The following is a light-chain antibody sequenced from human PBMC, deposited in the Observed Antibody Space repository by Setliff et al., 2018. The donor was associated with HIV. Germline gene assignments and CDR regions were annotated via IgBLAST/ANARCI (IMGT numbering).Light chain of an antibody. CDR1: QNILFKSTNKNY. Sequence: DTVMTQSPDSLAVSLGERATINCRSSQNILFKSTNKNYLAWYQQKPGQRPKLLIYWASTRESGVPERFSGSASGTDFNLTISSLQAEDVAVYFCQQYYRSPPTFGGGTKVDIK. V-gene: IGKV4-1*01. CDR3: QQYYRSPPT. CDR2: WAS. J-gene: IGKJ4*01.